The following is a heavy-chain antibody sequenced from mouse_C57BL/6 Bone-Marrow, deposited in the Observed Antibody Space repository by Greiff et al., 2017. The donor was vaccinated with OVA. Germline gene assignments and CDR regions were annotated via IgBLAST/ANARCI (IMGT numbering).Heavy chain of an antibody. CDR1: GFTFSDYY. CDR3: ARRRRDYYAMDY. J-gene: IGHJ4*01. Sequence: EVKVVESEGGLVQPGSSMKLSCTASGFTFSDYYMAWVRQVPEKGLEWVANINYDGSSTYYLDSLKSRFIISRDNAQNILYLQMSSLKSEDTATYYCARRRRDYYAMDYWGQGTSVTVSS. CDR2: INYDGSST. V-gene: IGHV5-16*01.